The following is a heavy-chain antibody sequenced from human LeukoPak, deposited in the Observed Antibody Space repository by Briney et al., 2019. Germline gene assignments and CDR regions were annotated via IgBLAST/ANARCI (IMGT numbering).Heavy chain of an antibody. Sequence: PGGSLRLSCAASGFTFSTYWMHWVRQAPGKGLVWVSLINSDGSTTSYAGSVKGRFTISRDNAKNTLYLQMNSLRAEDTAVYYCVRGRDAFDIWGQGTMVTVSS. J-gene: IGHJ3*02. V-gene: IGHV3-74*01. CDR3: VRGRDAFDI. CDR2: INSDGSTT. CDR1: GFTFSTYW.